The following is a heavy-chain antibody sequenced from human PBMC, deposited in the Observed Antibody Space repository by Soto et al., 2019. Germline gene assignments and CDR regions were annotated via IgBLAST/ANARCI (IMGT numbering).Heavy chain of an antibody. J-gene: IGHJ4*02. D-gene: IGHD1-1*01. CDR1: VWIFNNNA. Sequence: GGSLRLSCASSVWIFNNNAMTCVRHSPGQGLEWVATISSSGATTYYADSVKGRFTISRDNSKDTLYLLMSSLRVGDTAVYFCSNSWDIQPPFECWGQGALVIVS. CDR2: ISSSGATT. V-gene: IGHV3-23*01. CDR3: SNSWDIQPPFEC.